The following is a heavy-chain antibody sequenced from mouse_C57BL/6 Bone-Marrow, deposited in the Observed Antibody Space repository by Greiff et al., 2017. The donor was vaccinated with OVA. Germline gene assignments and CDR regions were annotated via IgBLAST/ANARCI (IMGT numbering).Heavy chain of an antibody. CDR1: GYAFSSYW. V-gene: IGHV1-80*01. D-gene: IGHD4-1*02. CDR2: IYPGDGDT. Sequence: QVQLQQSGAELVKPGASVKISCKASGYAFSSYWMNWVKQRPGKGLEWIGQIYPGDGDTNYNGKFKGKATLTADKSSSTAYMQLSSLTSEDSAVYFCAREKSSTGTGFADWGQGTLVTVSA. J-gene: IGHJ3*01. CDR3: AREKSSTGTGFAD.